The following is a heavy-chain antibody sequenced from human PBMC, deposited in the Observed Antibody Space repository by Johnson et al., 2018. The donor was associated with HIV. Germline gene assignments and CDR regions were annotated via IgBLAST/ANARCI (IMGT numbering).Heavy chain of an antibody. CDR3: TTNLWSGFYPDAFDI. J-gene: IGHJ3*02. CDR2: IKSISDGGTK. CDR1: GFTFSNAW. Sequence: MLLVESGGGLVKPGGSLRLPCAASGFTFSNAWMTWVRQAPGKGLEWVGRIKSISDGGTKEYAAPVRGRFSISRDDSETTVYLQMNSLKIEYTAVYYCTTNLWSGFYPDAFDIWGQGTIVTVSS. D-gene: IGHD3-3*01. V-gene: IGHV3-15*01.